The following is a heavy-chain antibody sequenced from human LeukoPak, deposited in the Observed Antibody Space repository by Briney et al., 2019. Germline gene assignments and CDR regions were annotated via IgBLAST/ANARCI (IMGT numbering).Heavy chain of an antibody. D-gene: IGHD2-15*01. CDR1: GFTFSSYG. V-gene: IGHV3-30*02. CDR3: AKDRYCSGGSCYYDAFDI. Sequence: GGSLRLSCAASGFTFSSYGMHWVRQAPGKGLEWVAVIWYDGGNKYYADSVKGRFTISRDNSKNTLYLQMNSLRAEDTAMYYCAKDRYCSGGSCYYDAFDIWGQGTMVTVSS. J-gene: IGHJ3*02. CDR2: IWYDGGNK.